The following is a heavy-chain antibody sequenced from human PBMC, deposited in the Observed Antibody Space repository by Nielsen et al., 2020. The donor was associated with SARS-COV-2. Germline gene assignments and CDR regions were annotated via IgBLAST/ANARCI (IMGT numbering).Heavy chain of an antibody. V-gene: IGHV3-15*01. CDR3: TTDPAFYPSFDY. Sequence: GESLKISCAASGFTFSNAWMSWVRQAPGKGLEWVGRIKSKTDGGTTDYAAPVKGRFTISRDDSKNTLYLQMNSLKTEDTAVYYCTTDPAFYPSFDYWGQGTLVTVSS. CDR2: IKSKTDGGTT. CDR1: GFTFSNAW. J-gene: IGHJ4*02. D-gene: IGHD2-15*01.